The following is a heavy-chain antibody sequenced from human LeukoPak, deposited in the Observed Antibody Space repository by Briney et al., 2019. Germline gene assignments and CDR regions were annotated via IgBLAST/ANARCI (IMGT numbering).Heavy chain of an antibody. Sequence: ASVKVSCKASGYSFTSYDINWVRQAPGQGLEWMGWMSPNSGHTGYAQKFQGRVTITRNTSIRTAYMELSSLRSEDTAVYYCAKKAKVADRFDWFDSWGQGTLVTVSS. D-gene: IGHD6-6*01. CDR1: GYSFTSYD. CDR2: MSPNSGHT. J-gene: IGHJ5*01. CDR3: AKKAKVADRFDWFDS. V-gene: IGHV1-8*03.